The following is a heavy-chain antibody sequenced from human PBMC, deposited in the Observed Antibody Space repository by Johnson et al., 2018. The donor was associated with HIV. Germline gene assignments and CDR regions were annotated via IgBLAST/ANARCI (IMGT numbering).Heavy chain of an antibody. CDR3: VRRFYDSSAFDM. CDR1: GFTFSSFA. D-gene: IGHD3-22*01. V-gene: IGHV3-30-3*01. J-gene: IGHJ3*02. Sequence: QVQLVESGGGVVQPGTSLRLSCAASGFTFSSFAMHWVRQAPGKGLEWMAFISYDGSNKYFTDSVRGRFTISRDNSKNTLFLQMNSLRAEDTAVYYCVRRFYDSSAFDMWGQGTMVTVSS. CDR2: ISYDGSNK.